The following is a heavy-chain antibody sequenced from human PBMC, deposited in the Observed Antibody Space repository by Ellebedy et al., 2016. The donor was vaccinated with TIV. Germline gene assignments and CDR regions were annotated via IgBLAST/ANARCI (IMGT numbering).Heavy chain of an antibody. CDR1: GGSISSYY. Sequence: SETLSLTCTVSGGSISSYYWSWIRQPPGKGLEWIGYIYYSGSTNYNPSLKSRVTISVDTSKNQFSLKLSSVTAADTAVYYCARRTFEIAAAGSFYYWGQGTLVTVSS. V-gene: IGHV4-59*08. CDR2: IYYSGST. CDR3: ARRTFEIAAAGSFYY. D-gene: IGHD6-13*01. J-gene: IGHJ4*02.